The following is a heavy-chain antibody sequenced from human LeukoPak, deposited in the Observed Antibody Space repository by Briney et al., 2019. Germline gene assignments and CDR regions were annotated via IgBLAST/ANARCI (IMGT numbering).Heavy chain of an antibody. D-gene: IGHD5-18*01. CDR2: IYPGDSDT. J-gene: IGHJ4*02. CDR1: GYSFTSYW. Sequence: GESLKISCKGSGYSFTSYWIGWVRQMPGKGLEWMGIIYPGDSDTRYSPSFQGQVTISADKSISTAYLQWSSLKASDTAMYYCARQGYSYGSPYYFDYWGQGTLVTVSS. V-gene: IGHV5-51*01. CDR3: ARQGYSYGSPYYFDY.